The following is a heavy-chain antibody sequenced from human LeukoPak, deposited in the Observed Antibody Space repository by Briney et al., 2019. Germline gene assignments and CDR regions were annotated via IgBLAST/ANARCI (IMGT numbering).Heavy chain of an antibody. Sequence: SETLSLTCTVSGGSISTSYYYWDWIRQPPGKGLEWIGYIYYSGSTYYNPSLKSRVTISVDTSKNQFSLKLSSVTAADTAVYYCARRPEGYIDHWGQGTLVTVSS. CDR1: GGSISTSYYY. CDR2: IYYSGST. V-gene: IGHV4-30-4*08. J-gene: IGHJ4*02. CDR3: ARRPEGYIDH.